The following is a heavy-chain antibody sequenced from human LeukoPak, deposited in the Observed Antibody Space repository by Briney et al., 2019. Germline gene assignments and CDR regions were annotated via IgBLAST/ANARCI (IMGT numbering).Heavy chain of an antibody. J-gene: IGHJ6*03. V-gene: IGHV4-4*07. CDR3: ARGPYSQYYYYYYMDV. Sequence: SETLSLTCTVSGGSISDYYWSWIRQPAGKGLEWIGRIYASGNTNYNPSLKSRVTMSLDTSKNQFSLKLNSVTAADTAVYYCARGPYSQYYYYYYMDVWGKGTTVTVSS. D-gene: IGHD6-13*01. CDR1: GGSISDYY. CDR2: IYASGNT.